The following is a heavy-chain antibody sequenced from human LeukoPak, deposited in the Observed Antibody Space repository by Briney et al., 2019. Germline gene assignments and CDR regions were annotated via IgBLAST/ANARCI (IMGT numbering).Heavy chain of an antibody. CDR2: INPNSGGT. V-gene: IGHV1-8*02. CDR1: GYTFTSYD. Sequence: ASVKVSCKASGYTFTSYDINWVRQATGQGLEWMGWINPNSGGTNYAQKFQGRVTMTRNTSISTAYMELSSLRSEDTAVYYCARAYTAVILDYWGQGTLVTVSS. J-gene: IGHJ4*02. CDR3: ARAYTAVILDY. D-gene: IGHD5-18*01.